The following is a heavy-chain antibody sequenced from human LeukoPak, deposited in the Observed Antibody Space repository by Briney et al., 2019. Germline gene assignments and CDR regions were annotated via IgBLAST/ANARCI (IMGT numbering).Heavy chain of an antibody. CDR1: GGSISSYY. D-gene: IGHD5-12*01. CDR3: ARVERYSGYDLYFDL. CDR2: IYYSGST. V-gene: IGHV4-59*01. J-gene: IGHJ2*01. Sequence: SETLSLTCTVSGGSISSYYWSWIRQTPGKGLEWIGYIYYSGSTNYNPSLKSRVTISVDTSKNQFSLKLSSVTAADTAVYYCARVERYSGYDLYFDLWGRGTLVTVSS.